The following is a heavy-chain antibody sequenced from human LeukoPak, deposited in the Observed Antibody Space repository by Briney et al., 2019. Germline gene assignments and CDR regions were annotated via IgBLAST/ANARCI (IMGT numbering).Heavy chain of an antibody. CDR1: GFTLSTYS. J-gene: IGHJ4*02. CDR2: ITPSSTDI. V-gene: IGHV3-21*01. CDR3: ARDAAGWSRDY. Sequence: GGSLRLSCAASGFTLSTYSMDWVRQAPGKGLQWVSTITPSSTDIYYGDSVKGRFTISRDDAKNLVYLQMNSLRAEDTAVYFCARDAAGWSRDYWGQGTLATVSS. D-gene: IGHD6-19*01.